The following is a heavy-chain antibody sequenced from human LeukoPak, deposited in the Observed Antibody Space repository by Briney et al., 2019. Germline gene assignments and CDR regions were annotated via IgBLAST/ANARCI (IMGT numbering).Heavy chain of an antibody. D-gene: IGHD6-19*01. CDR3: ARDLGPIAVAGEDY. V-gene: IGHV3-30-3*01. CDR1: GFTFSSYA. CDR2: ISYDGSNK. J-gene: IGHJ4*02. Sequence: PGRSLRLSCAASGFTFSSYAMHWVRQAPGKGLEWVAVISYDGSNKYYADSVKGRFTISRDNSKNTLYLQMNSLRAEDTAVYYCARDLGPIAVAGEDYWGQGTLVTVSS.